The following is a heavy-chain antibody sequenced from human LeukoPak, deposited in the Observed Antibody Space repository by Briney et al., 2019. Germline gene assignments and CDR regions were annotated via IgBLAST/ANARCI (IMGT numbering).Heavy chain of an antibody. CDR3: ARVGIYGDYNRYFDY. Sequence: PGGSLRLSCAASGFAFSSYAMSWVRQAPGKGLEWVSAISGSSGSTYYADSVKGRFTISRDNAKNSLYLQMNSLRAEDTALYYCARVGIYGDYNRYFDYWGQGTLVTVSS. CDR2: ISGSSGST. D-gene: IGHD4-17*01. V-gene: IGHV3-23*01. J-gene: IGHJ4*02. CDR1: GFAFSSYA.